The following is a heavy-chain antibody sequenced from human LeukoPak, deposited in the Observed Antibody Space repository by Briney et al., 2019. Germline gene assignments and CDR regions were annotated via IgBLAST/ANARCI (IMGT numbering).Heavy chain of an antibody. D-gene: IGHD6-25*01. CDR2: ISSSGTTI. CDR3: AKTGSSGWGYFDY. CDR1: GFTFSTYS. V-gene: IGHV3-48*01. J-gene: IGHJ4*02. Sequence: GGSLRLSCAASGFTFSTYSMNWVRQAPGKGLEWVSYISSSGTTIYYADSVKGRFTMSRDNSKNTLYLQMNSLRAEDTAVYYCAKTGSSGWGYFDYWGQGTLVTVSS.